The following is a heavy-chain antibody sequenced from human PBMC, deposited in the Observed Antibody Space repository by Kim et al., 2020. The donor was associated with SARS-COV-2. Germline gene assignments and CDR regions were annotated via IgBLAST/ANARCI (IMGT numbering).Heavy chain of an antibody. CDR3: AAGTYSSYIDY. V-gene: IGHV3-30*04. D-gene: IGHD6-6*01. CDR2: VSYGGTDK. J-gene: IGHJ4*02. CDR1: GFTFSSNA. Sequence: GGSLRLSCAASGFTFSSNAMHWVRQAPGKGLEWVAVVSYGGTDKYYADSVQGRFTISRDNSKSTLSLQMNSLRPEDAAVYYCAAGTYSSYIDYWGQGTLVTVSS.